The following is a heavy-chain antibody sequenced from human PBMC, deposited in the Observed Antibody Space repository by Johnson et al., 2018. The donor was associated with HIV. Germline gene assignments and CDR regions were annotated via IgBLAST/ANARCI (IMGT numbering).Heavy chain of an antibody. J-gene: IGHJ3*02. CDR2: IRFDGSDE. CDR3: TKVWGFYYGQYHDAFDI. V-gene: IGHV3-30*02. CDR1: GVTISSFG. Sequence: QVQLVESGGGVVQPGGYLRLSCAASGVTISSFGMHWVRQAPGKGLELVAFIRFDGSDEYYSNSVKGRFTISRDNSKNTLYLQMNSLRPEDTAVYYCTKVWGFYYGQYHDAFDIWGQGTMVTVSS. D-gene: IGHD3-10*01.